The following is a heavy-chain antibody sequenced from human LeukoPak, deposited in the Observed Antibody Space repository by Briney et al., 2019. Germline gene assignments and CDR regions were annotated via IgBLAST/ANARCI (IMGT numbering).Heavy chain of an antibody. CDR3: ARGRGSSGYPCYYYMDV. V-gene: IGHV4-34*01. D-gene: IGHD3-22*01. J-gene: IGHJ6*03. Sequence: PSETLSLTCAVYGGSFSGYYWSWIRQPPGKGLEWIGEINHSGSTNYNPPLKSRVTISVDTSKNQFSLKLSSVTAADTAVYYCARGRGSSGYPCYYYMDVWGKGTTVTVSS. CDR1: GGSFSGYY. CDR2: INHSGST.